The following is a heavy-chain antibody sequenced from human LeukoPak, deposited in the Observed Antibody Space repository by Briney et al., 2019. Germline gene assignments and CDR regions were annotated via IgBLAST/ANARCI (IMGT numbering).Heavy chain of an antibody. V-gene: IGHV4-39*01. CDR1: GGSISSSSYY. D-gene: IGHD2-21*02. Sequence: SETLSLTCTVSGGSISSSSYYWDWIRQPPGKGLEWIGTIYYSGTTYYNPSLKSRVTISVDTSRNQFSLKLSSVTATDTAAYYCARIIGDDAFDIWGQGTMVTVSS. CDR3: ARIIGDDAFDI. J-gene: IGHJ3*02. CDR2: IYYSGTT.